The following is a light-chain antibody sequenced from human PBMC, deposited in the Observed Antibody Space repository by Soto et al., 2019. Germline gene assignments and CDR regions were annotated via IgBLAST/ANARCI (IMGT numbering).Light chain of an antibody. CDR3: QQYNFYPFT. CDR2: SAS. Sequence: DVQMTQSPSSLSASVGDRVTLTCRASQDISIYLAWFQQKPGKAPKSLLYSASNLQSGVPSRFSGRGSGTDFTLTISSLQPEDFATYYCQQYNFYPFTFGGGTNVEIQ. CDR1: QDISIY. V-gene: IGKV1-16*01. J-gene: IGKJ4*01.